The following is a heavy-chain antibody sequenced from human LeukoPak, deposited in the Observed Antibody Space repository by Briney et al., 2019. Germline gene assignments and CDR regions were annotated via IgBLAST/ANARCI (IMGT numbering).Heavy chain of an antibody. V-gene: IGHV4-38-2*02. D-gene: IGHD3-3*01. Sequence: SETLSLTCTVSGYSISSGYYWGWIRQPPGKGLEWIGTIYHSGSTYYNPSLKSRVTISVDTSKNQSSLRLSSVTAADTAVYYCARAPNYDFWSPHYFDYWGQGSLVTVSS. CDR1: GYSISSGYY. CDR3: ARAPNYDFWSPHYFDY. CDR2: IYHSGST. J-gene: IGHJ4*02.